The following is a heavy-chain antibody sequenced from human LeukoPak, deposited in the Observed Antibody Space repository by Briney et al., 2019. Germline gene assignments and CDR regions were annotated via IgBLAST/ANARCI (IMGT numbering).Heavy chain of an antibody. V-gene: IGHV3-53*01. CDR1: GFTVSTNS. Sequence: GGSLRLSCKVSGFTVSTNSWSWVRQAPGKGLEWVSFISSGGNTDHSDSVKGRFTISRDNSKNTLYLQMNRLRAEDTAIYYCARRAGEYSHPYDYWGQGTLVTVSS. D-gene: IGHD2-15*01. CDR3: ARRAGEYSHPYDY. J-gene: IGHJ4*02. CDR2: ISSGGNT.